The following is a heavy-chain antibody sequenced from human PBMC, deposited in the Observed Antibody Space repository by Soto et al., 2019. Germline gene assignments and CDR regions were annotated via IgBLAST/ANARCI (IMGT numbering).Heavy chain of an antibody. CDR2: IYYGGST. J-gene: IGHJ1*01. Sequence: QVQLQESGPGLVKPSQTLSLTCTVSGGSISSGGYYWSWIRQHPGKGLEWIGYIYYGGSTYYNPSLKSRVTISVDTSKNQCSRKLSAVTAADTAVYYCAGDYGDYLYFQHWGQGTLVTVSS. D-gene: IGHD4-17*01. V-gene: IGHV4-31*03. CDR3: AGDYGDYLYFQH. CDR1: GGSISSGGYY.